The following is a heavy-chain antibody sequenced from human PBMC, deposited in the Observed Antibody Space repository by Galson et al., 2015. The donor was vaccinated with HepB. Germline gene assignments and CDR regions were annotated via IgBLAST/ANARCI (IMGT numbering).Heavy chain of an antibody. J-gene: IGHJ5*02. CDR1: GYTFSTYS. Sequence: SVKVSCKATGYTFSTYSITWVRQAPGQGLEWMGWINPYNGDTDYARKFQGRVTMTTDTFTSTAYMEVRSLRSDDTAVYYCARGALVAVVRGTINNWFAPWGQGTLVTVSS. V-gene: IGHV1-18*01. CDR2: INPYNGDT. CDR3: ARGALVAVVRGTINNWFAP. D-gene: IGHD2-15*01.